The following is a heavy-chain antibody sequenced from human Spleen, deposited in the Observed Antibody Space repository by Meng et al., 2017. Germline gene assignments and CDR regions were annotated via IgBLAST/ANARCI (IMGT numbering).Heavy chain of an antibody. Sequence: SETLSLTCTVSGGSISSSSYYWGWIRQPPGKGLEWIGSIYYSGSTYYNPSLKSRVTISVDTSKNQFSLKLSSVTAADTAVYYCARAGLGVVVVAATFDYWGQGTLVTVSS. V-gene: IGHV4-39*07. J-gene: IGHJ4*02. CDR2: IYYSGST. CDR3: ARAGLGVVVVAATFDY. D-gene: IGHD2-15*01. CDR1: GGSISSSSYY.